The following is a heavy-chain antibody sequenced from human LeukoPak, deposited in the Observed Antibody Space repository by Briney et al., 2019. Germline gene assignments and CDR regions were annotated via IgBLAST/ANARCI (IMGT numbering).Heavy chain of an antibody. J-gene: IGHJ5*02. D-gene: IGHD3-10*01. Sequence: AASVKVSCKASGYTFTSYDINWVRQATGQGLEWMGWMNPNSGNTGYAQKFQGRVTMTRNTSISTAYMELSSLRSEDTAVYYCAQNTCYYGSGSKDNWFDPWGQGTLVTVSS. CDR1: GYTFTSYD. CDR3: AQNTCYYGSGSKDNWFDP. CDR2: MNPNSGNT. V-gene: IGHV1-8*01.